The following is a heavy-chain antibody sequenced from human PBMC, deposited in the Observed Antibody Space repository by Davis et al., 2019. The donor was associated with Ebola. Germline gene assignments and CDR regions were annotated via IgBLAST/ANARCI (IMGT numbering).Heavy chain of an antibody. V-gene: IGHV1-3*01. D-gene: IGHD3-16*01. CDR3: ARDPRVGLLFVQDWALDY. J-gene: IGHJ4*02. CDR2: INAGNGNT. CDR1: GYTFTSYA. Sequence: ASVKVSCKASGYTFTSYAMHWVRQAPGQKFEWMGWINAGNGNTKYSQKFQGRVTIIRDTSASTAYMELSSLRSEDTAVYYCARDPRVGLLFVQDWALDYWGQGTLVTVS.